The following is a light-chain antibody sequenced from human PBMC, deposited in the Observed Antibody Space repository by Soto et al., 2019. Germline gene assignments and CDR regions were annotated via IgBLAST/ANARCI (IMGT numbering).Light chain of an antibody. CDR3: CSYAGTPYV. CDR1: SRDVGAFNY. CDR2: DVN. J-gene: IGLJ1*01. V-gene: IGLV2-11*01. Sequence: QSVLTQPRSVSGSPGQSVTISCTGTSRDVGAFNYVSWYQQHPGKAPKFIIYDVNKRPSGVPGRFSGSKSGNTASLTISGLQAEDEGEYYCCSYAGTPYVFGTGTKVTV.